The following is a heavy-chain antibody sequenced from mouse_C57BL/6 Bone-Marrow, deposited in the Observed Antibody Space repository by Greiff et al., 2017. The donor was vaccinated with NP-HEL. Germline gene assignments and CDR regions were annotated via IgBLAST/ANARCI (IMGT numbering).Heavy chain of an antibody. D-gene: IGHD1-1*01. CDR2: IYPGDGDT. CDR3: ARGDITTVVGYFDV. Sequence: QVQLQQSGPELVKPGASVKISCKASGYAFSSSWMNWVKQRPGKGLEWIGRIYPGDGDTNYTGKFKGKATLTADKSSSTAYMQLSSLTSEDSAVYFCARGDITTVVGYFDVWGTGTTVTVSS. J-gene: IGHJ1*03. V-gene: IGHV1-82*01. CDR1: GYAFSSSW.